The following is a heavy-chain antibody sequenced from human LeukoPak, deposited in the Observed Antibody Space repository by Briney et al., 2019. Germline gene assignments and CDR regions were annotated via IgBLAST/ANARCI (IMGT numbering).Heavy chain of an antibody. D-gene: IGHD2-21*02. CDR2: IIPIFGTA. Sequence: ASVKDSCKASGGTFSSYAISWVRQAPGQGLEWMGGIIPIFGTANYAQKFQGRVTITADESTSTAYMELSSLRSEDTAVYYCARSYCGGDCTYYYYGMDVWGQGTTVTVSS. V-gene: IGHV1-69*13. CDR1: GGTFSSYA. J-gene: IGHJ6*02. CDR3: ARSYCGGDCTYYYYGMDV.